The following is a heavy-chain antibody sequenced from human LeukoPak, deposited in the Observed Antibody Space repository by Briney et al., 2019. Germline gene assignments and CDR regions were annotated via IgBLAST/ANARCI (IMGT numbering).Heavy chain of an antibody. CDR3: VKDFDGSGPGH. V-gene: IGHV3-11*01. D-gene: IGHD4-23*01. CDR2: ISDTGRNT. CDR1: GFTFTDYY. J-gene: IGHJ4*02. Sequence: PGGSLRLSFATSGFTFTDYYMSWVRQAPGKGLEWVSYISDTGRNTYDAESVKGRFTISRDNARKSLYLQMNSLRVEDTAMYYCVKDFDGSGPGHWGQGTLVTVSS.